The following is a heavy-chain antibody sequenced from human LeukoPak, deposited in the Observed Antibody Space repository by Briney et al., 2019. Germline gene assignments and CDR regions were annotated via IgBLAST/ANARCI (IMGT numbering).Heavy chain of an antibody. V-gene: IGHV4-34*01. CDR2: INHSGST. CDR3: ARGRRGDSSGYWYYYYMDV. Sequence: SETLSLTCAVYGGSFSYYYWSWIRQPPGKGLEWIGEINHSGSTNYNPSLKSRVTISVDTSKNQFSLRLSSVTAADTAVYYCARGRRGDSSGYWYYYYMDVWGKGTTVTVSS. CDR1: GGSFSYYY. D-gene: IGHD3-22*01. J-gene: IGHJ6*03.